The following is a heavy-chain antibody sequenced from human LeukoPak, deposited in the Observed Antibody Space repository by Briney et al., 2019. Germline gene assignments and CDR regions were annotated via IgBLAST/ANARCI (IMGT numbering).Heavy chain of an antibody. D-gene: IGHD6-6*01. V-gene: IGHV3-23*01. CDR1: GFTFSSYA. Sequence: PGGSLRLSCAASGFTFSSYAMTWVRQAPGKGLEWVSALSDSGASKYYADSVKGRFTISRDNSKNTLYLQMSSLRADDTAVYYCAKSSSSDDYWGQGTLVTVSS. J-gene: IGHJ4*02. CDR3: AKSSSSDDY. CDR2: LSDSGASK.